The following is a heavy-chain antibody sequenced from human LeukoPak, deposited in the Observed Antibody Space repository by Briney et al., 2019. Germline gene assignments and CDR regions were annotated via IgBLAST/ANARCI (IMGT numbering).Heavy chain of an antibody. CDR1: GGSISSSSYY. CDR2: IYYSGST. J-gene: IGHJ4*02. D-gene: IGHD3-3*01. Sequence: SETLSLTCTVSGGSISSSSYYWGWIRQPPGKGLEWIGSIYYSGSTYYNPSLKSRVTISVDTSKNQFSLKLSSVTAADTAVYYCARGASYDFWSGLLNPFDYWGQGTLVTVSS. CDR3: ARGASYDFWSGLLNPFDY. V-gene: IGHV4-39*01.